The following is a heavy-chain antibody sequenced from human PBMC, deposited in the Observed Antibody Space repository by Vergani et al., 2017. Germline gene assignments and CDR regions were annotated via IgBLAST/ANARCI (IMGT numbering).Heavy chain of an antibody. D-gene: IGHD3-3*02. CDR1: GGTFSSNS. Sequence: QGQLAQSGAEVKKPGSSVKVSCKASGGTFSSNSISWVRQAPGQGLEWMGRIIPIFGTTSYAQKFQGRVTILADESTSTAYMELSSLRSEDTAVYYCATSSLQWPPHYDYWGQGTLVTVSS. CDR2: IIPIFGTT. J-gene: IGHJ4*02. CDR3: ATSSLQWPPHYDY. V-gene: IGHV1-69*13.